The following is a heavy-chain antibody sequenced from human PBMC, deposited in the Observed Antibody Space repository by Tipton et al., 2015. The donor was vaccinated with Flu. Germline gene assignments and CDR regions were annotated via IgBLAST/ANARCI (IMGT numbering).Heavy chain of an antibody. Sequence: QVQLVQSGAEVKKPGASVKVSCKASGYTFTGYYMHWVRQAPGQGLEWVGRINPNSGGTNYAQKFQGRVTMTRDTSISTAYMELGRLRSDDTAVYFCASLWFGDRPGDAFDIWGQGTMVTVSS. CDR2: INPNSGGT. D-gene: IGHD3-10*01. CDR1: GYTFTGYY. J-gene: IGHJ3*02. CDR3: ASLWFGDRPGDAFDI. V-gene: IGHV1-2*06.